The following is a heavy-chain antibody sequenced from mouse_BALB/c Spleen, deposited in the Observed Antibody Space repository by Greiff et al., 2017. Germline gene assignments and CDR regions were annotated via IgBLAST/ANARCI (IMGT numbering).Heavy chain of an antibody. CDR3: ARPSPRGRGGFAD. CDR1: GFAFSSYD. J-gene: IGHJ3*01. Sequence: EVKLVESGGGLVKPGGSLKLSCAASGFAFSSYDMSWVRQTPEKRLEWVAYISSGGGSTYYPDTVKGRFTISRDNAKNTLYLQRSSLKSEDTAMYDCARPSPRGRGGFADWGQGTLVTVSA. V-gene: IGHV5-12-1*01. CDR2: ISSGGGST. D-gene: IGHD1-1*02.